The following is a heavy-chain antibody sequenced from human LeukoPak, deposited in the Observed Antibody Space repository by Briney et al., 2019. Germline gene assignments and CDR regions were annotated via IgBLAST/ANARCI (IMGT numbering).Heavy chain of an antibody. V-gene: IGHV2-70*11. Sequence: SGPTLVNPPQTLTLTCTFSGFSLSTSGMCVSWIRQPPGKALEWLARIHWDDDKYYSTSLKTRLTISKDTSKTQVVLTMTNMDPVDTATYYCARTPIYCSGGSCYLYYFDYWGQGTLVTVSS. CDR1: GFSLSTSGMC. CDR3: ARTPIYCSGGSCYLYYFDY. D-gene: IGHD2-15*01. J-gene: IGHJ4*02. CDR2: IHWDDDK.